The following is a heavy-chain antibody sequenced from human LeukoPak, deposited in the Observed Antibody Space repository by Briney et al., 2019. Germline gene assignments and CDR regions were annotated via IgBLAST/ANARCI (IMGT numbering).Heavy chain of an antibody. CDR1: GFTFSSYG. Sequence: GGSLRLSCAASGFTFSSYGMHWVRQAPGKGLEWVAVISYDGSNKYCADSVKGRFTISRDNSKNTLYLQMNSLRAEDTAVYYCAKDLEFRWGQGTLVTVSS. CDR3: AKDLEFR. V-gene: IGHV3-30*18. J-gene: IGHJ4*02. D-gene: IGHD3-10*01. CDR2: ISYDGSNK.